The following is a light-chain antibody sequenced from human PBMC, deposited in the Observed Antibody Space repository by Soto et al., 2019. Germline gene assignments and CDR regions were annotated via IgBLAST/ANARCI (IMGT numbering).Light chain of an antibody. V-gene: IGLV2-14*01. J-gene: IGLJ2*01. Sequence: QSVLTQPASVSGSPGQSITISCTGTSSDVGGYNYVSWYQQHPGKAPKLMINDVSNRPSGVSNRFSGSKSGNTASLTISGLRVGDEADYYCSSYTSSSTGFFGGGTKLPAL. CDR3: SSYTSSSTGF. CDR2: DVS. CDR1: SSDVGGYNY.